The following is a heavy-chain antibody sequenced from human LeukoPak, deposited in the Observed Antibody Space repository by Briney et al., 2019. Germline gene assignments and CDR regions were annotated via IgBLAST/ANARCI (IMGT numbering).Heavy chain of an antibody. V-gene: IGHV1-69*13. CDR1: GGTFSSYA. D-gene: IGHD3-22*01. CDR3: ARGYYDSSGYYYSRVDAFDI. J-gene: IGHJ3*02. Sequence: SVKVSCXASGGTFSSYAISWVRQAPGQGLEWMGGIIPIFGTANYAQKFQGRVTITADESTSTAYMELSSLRSEDTAVYYCARGYYDSSGYYYSRVDAFDIWGQGTMVTVSS. CDR2: IIPIFGTA.